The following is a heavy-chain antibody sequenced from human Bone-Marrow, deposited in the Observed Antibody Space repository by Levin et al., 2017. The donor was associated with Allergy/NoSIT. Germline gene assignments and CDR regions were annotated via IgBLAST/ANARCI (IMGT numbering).Heavy chain of an antibody. D-gene: IGHD5-12*01. V-gene: IGHV3-48*01. CDR2: ISSYSTTI. CDR1: GFTFSTSK. Sequence: PGGSLRLSCAASGFTFSTSKMNWVRQAPGKGLEWVSYISSYSTTIYYADSVKGRFTISRDNAKNSLYLQMNSLRAEDTAVYYCATEGEAYDEAYWGQGTLVTVSS. CDR3: ATEGEAYDEAY. J-gene: IGHJ4*02.